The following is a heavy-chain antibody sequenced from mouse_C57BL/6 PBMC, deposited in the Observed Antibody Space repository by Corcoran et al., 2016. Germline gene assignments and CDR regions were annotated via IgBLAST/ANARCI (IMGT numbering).Heavy chain of an antibody. J-gene: IGHJ3*01. D-gene: IGHD2-1*01. Sequence: QIQLVQSGPELKKPGETVKISCKASGYTFTTYGMSWVKQAPGKGLKWMGWINTYSGVPTYADDFKGRFAFSLETSASTAYLQINNLKNEDTATYFSASGGNYWFAYWGQGTLVTVSA. V-gene: IGHV9-3*01. CDR1: GYTFTTYG. CDR2: INTYSGVP. CDR3: ASGGNYWFAY.